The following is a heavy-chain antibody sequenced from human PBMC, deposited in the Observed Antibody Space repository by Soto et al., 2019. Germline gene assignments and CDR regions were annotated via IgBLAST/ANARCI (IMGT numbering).Heavy chain of an antibody. CDR1: GFTFSSYA. CDR2: ISGSGGST. Sequence: PGGSLRLSCAASGFTFSSYAMSWVRRAPGKGLEWVSAISGSGGSTYYADSVKGRFTISRDNSKNTLYLQMNSLRAEDTAVYYCAKDKTRKVRMTTDYWGQGTLVTVSS. J-gene: IGHJ4*02. CDR3: AKDKTRKVRMTTDY. V-gene: IGHV3-23*01. D-gene: IGHD4-4*01.